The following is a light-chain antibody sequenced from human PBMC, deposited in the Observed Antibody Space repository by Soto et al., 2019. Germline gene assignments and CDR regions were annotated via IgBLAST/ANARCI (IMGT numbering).Light chain of an antibody. V-gene: IGKV3-15*01. J-gene: IGKJ5*01. CDR3: QQYGSAPPIT. CDR2: GAS. Sequence: EIVMTQSPATLSVSPGERATLSCRASRSVSSNLAWYQQKPGQAPRPLMYGASTRATGIPARFSGSGSGTEFTLTISSLQSEDFAVYYCQQYGSAPPITFGQGTRLEIK. CDR1: RSVSSN.